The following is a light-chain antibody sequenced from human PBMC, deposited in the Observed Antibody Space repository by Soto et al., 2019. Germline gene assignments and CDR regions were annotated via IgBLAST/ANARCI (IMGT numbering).Light chain of an antibody. CDR2: GAS. Sequence: EIVLTQSPGTLSLSPGERATLSCRASQSVSNSFLAWYQQKPGQAPRLLISGASSRATGIPDRFSGSGSGTEFTLTISSLQSEDFAVYYCQQYNNWFRTFGQGTKVEIK. J-gene: IGKJ1*01. CDR3: QQYNNWFRT. V-gene: IGKV3-20*01. CDR1: QSVSNSF.